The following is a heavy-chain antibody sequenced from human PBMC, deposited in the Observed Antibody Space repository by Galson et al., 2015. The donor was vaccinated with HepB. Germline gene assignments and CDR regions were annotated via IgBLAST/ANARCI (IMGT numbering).Heavy chain of an antibody. Sequence: SLRLSCAASGFTFSTYAMDWVRQPPGKGLEWVAVISYDGSSKYYADSVKGRFTISRDNSKNTLYLQMNSLRAEDTALYYCCGSGSCFAFDIWGQGTLVTVSS. J-gene: IGHJ3*02. CDR2: ISYDGSSK. D-gene: IGHD3-10*01. V-gene: IGHV3-30-3*01. CDR1: GFTFSTYA. CDR3: CGSGSCFAFDI.